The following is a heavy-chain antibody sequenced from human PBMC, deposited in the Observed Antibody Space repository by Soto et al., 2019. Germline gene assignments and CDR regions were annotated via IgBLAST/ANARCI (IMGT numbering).Heavy chain of an antibody. J-gene: IGHJ3*02. CDR2: IYYSGST. Sequence: QVQLQESGPGLVKPSETLSLTCTVSGGSISSYYWSWIRQPPGKGLEWIGYIYYSGSTNYNPSLKSRVTISVDTSKNQFSLKLSSVTAADTAVYYCARFIAVAGTGAFDIWGQGTMVTVSS. CDR3: ARFIAVAGTGAFDI. D-gene: IGHD6-19*01. V-gene: IGHV4-59*08. CDR1: GGSISSYY.